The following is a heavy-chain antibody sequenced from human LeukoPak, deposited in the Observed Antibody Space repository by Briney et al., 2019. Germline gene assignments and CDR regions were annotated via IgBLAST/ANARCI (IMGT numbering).Heavy chain of an antibody. V-gene: IGHV3-7*01. CDR1: GFTFTTYW. Sequence: GGSLRLSCAASGFTFTTYWMSWVRQAPGKGLEWVANIKQDGSEKKYVGSVKGRFTISRDNAKKSVHLQMNSLRDEDTAVYYCATAGLDYWGRGALVTVSS. CDR3: ATAGLDY. CDR2: IKQDGSEK. J-gene: IGHJ4*02.